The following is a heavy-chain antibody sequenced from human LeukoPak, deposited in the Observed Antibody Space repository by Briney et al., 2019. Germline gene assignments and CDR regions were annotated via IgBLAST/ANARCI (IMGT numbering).Heavy chain of an antibody. V-gene: IGHV4-59*01. CDR1: GGSISSYY. CDR2: TYNSVTT. D-gene: IGHD5-18*01. CDR3: ARKTPMAEAHYFDY. Sequence: SETLSLTCTVSGGSISSYYWSWIRQPPGKGLEWIGYTYNSVTTNYNPSLKSRVTISLDTSKNQFSLKLTSVTAADTAVYYCARKTPMAEAHYFDYWGQGTPVTLSS. J-gene: IGHJ4*02.